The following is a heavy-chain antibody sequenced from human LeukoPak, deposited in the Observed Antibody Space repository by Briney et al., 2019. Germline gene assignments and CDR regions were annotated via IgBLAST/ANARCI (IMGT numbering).Heavy chain of an antibody. CDR2: IRSKANSYAT. V-gene: IGHV3-73*01. CDR3: TRHTYYDILTGYSIRAFDI. D-gene: IGHD3-9*01. CDR1: GFTFSGSA. J-gene: IGHJ3*02. Sequence: PGGSLRLSCAASGFTFSGSAMHWVRQASGKGLEWVGRIRSKANSYATAYAASVKGRFTISRDDSKNTAYLQMNSLKTEDTAVYYCTRHTYYDILTGYSIRAFDIWGQGTMVTVSS.